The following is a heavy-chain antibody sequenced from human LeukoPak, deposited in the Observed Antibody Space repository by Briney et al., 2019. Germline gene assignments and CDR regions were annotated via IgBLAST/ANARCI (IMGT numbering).Heavy chain of an antibody. J-gene: IGHJ5*02. CDR2: IYYSGST. D-gene: IGHD1-26*01. CDR3: ARRVVGATTWWFDP. CDR1: GGSISSGDYY. Sequence: SETLSLTCTVSGGSISSGDYYWSWIRQPPGKGLEWIGYIYYSGSTYYNPSLKSRVTISVDTSKNQFSLKLSSVTAADTAVYYCARRVVGATTWWFDPWGQGTLVTVSS. V-gene: IGHV4-30-4*01.